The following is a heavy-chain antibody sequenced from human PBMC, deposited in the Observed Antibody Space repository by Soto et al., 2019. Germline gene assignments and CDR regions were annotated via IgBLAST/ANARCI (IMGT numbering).Heavy chain of an antibody. D-gene: IGHD3-3*01. CDR1: GFTFRTYA. CDR3: ARSIHDFWSGYPQGFFDY. CDR2: ISSNGGST. V-gene: IGHV3-64*02. J-gene: IGHJ4*02. Sequence: QPGGSLRLSCAASGFTFRTYAMHWVRQAPGKGLEYISAISSNGGSTFYADSVQGRFTISRDNSKNTLYLQVGSLRAEDMAVYYCARSIHDFWSGYPQGFFDYWGQGTLVTVSS.